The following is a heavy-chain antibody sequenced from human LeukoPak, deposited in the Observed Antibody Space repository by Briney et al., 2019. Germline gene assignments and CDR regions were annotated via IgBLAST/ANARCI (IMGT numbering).Heavy chain of an antibody. CDR3: ARVIRGYGSGTYYDWFDP. Sequence: GGSLRLSCVASGFSSNSYEMTWVRQAPGKGLEWVSHISSSGNIIHYADSVKGRFTISRDNAKNSLYLQMYSLRAEDTAIYYCARVIRGYGSGTYYDWFDPWGQGTLVIVSS. V-gene: IGHV3-48*03. CDR1: GFSSNSYE. J-gene: IGHJ5*02. D-gene: IGHD3-10*01. CDR2: ISSSGNII.